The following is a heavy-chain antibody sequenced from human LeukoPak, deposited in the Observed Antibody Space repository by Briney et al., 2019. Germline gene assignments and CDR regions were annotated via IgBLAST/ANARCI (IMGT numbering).Heavy chain of an antibody. Sequence: GGSLRLSCAASGFTFSSYWMSWVRQAPGKGLEWVANIKQDGSEKYYVDSVKGRFTISRDNAKNSLYLQMNSLRAEDTAVYCCATTSGTYYYDSSGYYASVQGLFDYWGQGTLVTVSS. V-gene: IGHV3-7*01. CDR3: ATTSGTYYYDSSGYYASVQGLFDY. J-gene: IGHJ4*02. CDR2: IKQDGSEK. CDR1: GFTFSSYW. D-gene: IGHD3-22*01.